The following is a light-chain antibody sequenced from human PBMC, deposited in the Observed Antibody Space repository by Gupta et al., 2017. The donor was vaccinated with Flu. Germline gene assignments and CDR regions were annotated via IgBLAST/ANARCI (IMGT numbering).Light chain of an antibody. CDR1: TTNIGDGYD. CDR3: QSYDSRLKTRV. CDR2: SNT. J-gene: IGLJ3*02. V-gene: IGLV1-40*01. Sequence: VTISWSGTTTNIGDGYDGHWYQKLPGAAPRLLLYSNTNRPEGVPGRFSGSKSGTSGSLAITGLQAEEEADYFCQSYDSRLKTRVFGGGTKLTVL.